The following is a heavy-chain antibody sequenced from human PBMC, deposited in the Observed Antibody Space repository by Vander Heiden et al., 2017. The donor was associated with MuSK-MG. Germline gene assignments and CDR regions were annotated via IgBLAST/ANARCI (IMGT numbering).Heavy chain of an antibody. CDR1: GAKYGDYD. Sequence: EVQLAESGGGLIPQARSLRGSCTASGAKYGDYDRSWFRLAPGWDLVWLGFIKSNVFGGTTDYAASVKGRFGILRADSRSIAYLEMRSLKNEDTAVYYCARVSSITWYSFDFWGHGTMVTVST. J-gene: IGHJ3*01. CDR3: ARVSSITWYSFDF. CDR2: IKSNVFGGTT. D-gene: IGHD6-13*01. V-gene: IGHV3-49*03.